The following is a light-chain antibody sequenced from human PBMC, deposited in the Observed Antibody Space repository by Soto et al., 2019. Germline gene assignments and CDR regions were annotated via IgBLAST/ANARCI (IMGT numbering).Light chain of an antibody. CDR1: QTVTSSN. V-gene: IGKV3-20*01. J-gene: IGKJ3*01. CDR3: QQYGSAPVT. Sequence: DIVLTQSPGTLSLSPGERAILSCRASQTVTSSNLAWYQQKPGQAPRLLMYGASSRATGIADRFSGSGSGTDFTLTSSRLEPEDFAVYSCQQYGSAPVTFGPGTKVDIK. CDR2: GAS.